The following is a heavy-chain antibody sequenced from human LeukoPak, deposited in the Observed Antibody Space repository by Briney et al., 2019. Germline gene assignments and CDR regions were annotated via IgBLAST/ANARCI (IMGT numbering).Heavy chain of an antibody. CDR1: GYTFTGYY. CDR2: INPNSGGT. D-gene: IGHD6-13*01. CDR3: AREDGSSWFAGGLNY. V-gene: IGHV1-2*06. Sequence: ASVKVSCKASGYTFTGYYMHWVRQAPGQGLEWMGRINPNSGGTNYAQKFQGRVTMTREASISTAYMELSRLRSDDTAVYYCAREDGSSWFAGGLNYWGQGTLVTVSS. J-gene: IGHJ4*02.